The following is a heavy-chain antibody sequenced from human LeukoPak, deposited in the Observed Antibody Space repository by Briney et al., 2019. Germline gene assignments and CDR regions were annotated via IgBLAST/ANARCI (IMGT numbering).Heavy chain of an antibody. D-gene: IGHD3-3*01. J-gene: IGHJ4*02. Sequence: SETLSLTCAVYGGSFSGYYWGWIRQPPGKGLEWIGSIYYSGTTYYNPSLKSRVTLSVDTSKIQFSLKLSSVAATDTAVYFCARLRFDFWSGYTHPYFDYWGQGTLVTVSS. V-gene: IGHV4-39*01. CDR2: IYYSGTT. CDR1: GGSFSGYY. CDR3: ARLRFDFWSGYTHPYFDY.